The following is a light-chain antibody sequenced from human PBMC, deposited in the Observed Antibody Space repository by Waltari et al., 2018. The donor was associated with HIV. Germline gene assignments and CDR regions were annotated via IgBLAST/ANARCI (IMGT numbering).Light chain of an antibody. J-gene: IGLJ3*02. Sequence: QSVLTQPPSVPGAPGQRVTISCTGRSSKLGAPYAVHWYQHVPGPAPKVLSYGNSDRPSGVPDRFSGSKAGTSASLVITGLQAEDEANYYCQSYDSSLSAWVFGGGTKLTVL. V-gene: IGLV1-40*01. CDR1: SSKLGAPYA. CDR2: GNS. CDR3: QSYDSSLSAWV.